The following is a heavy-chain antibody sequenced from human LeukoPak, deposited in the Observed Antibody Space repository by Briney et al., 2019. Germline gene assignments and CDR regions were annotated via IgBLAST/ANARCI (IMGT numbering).Heavy chain of an antibody. J-gene: IGHJ4*02. CDR2: IIPIFGTA. Sequence: GASVKVSCKASGGTFSSYAISWVRQAPGQGLEWMGGIIPIFGTANYAQKFQGRVTITADKSTSTAYMELSSLRSEDTAVYYCARSKQQLVVFDYWGQGTLVTVSS. V-gene: IGHV1-69*06. D-gene: IGHD6-13*01. CDR3: ARSKQQLVVFDY. CDR1: GGTFSSYA.